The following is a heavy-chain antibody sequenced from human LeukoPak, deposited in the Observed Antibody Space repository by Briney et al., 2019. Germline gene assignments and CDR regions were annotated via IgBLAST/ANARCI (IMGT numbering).Heavy chain of an antibody. CDR1: GGSISSNNW. J-gene: IGHJ4*02. V-gene: IGHV4-4*02. Sequence: SETLSLTCAVSGGSISSNNWWSWVRQPPGKGLEWIGEIYHSGSTNYNPSLKSRVTISVDKSKNQFSLKLSSVTAADTAVYYCARTLSRWDPFDYWGQGTLVTVSS. CDR3: ARTLSRWDPFDY. D-gene: IGHD1-26*01. CDR2: IYHSGST.